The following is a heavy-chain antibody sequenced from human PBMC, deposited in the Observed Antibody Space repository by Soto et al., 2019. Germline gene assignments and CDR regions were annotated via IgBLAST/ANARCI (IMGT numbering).Heavy chain of an antibody. CDR2: IYYSGNT. J-gene: IGHJ5*02. Sequence: QVQLQESGPGLVKPSETLSLNCTVSGGSISSGDYYWSWIRQPPGKGLEWIGYIYYSGNTYYNPSLKSRVTVSLDMSKNQFSLKLTSVTAADTAVYYCARVPRELESTVWFDPWGQGTLVTVSS. V-gene: IGHV4-30-4*01. CDR3: ARVPRELESTVWFDP. D-gene: IGHD1-1*01. CDR1: GGSISSGDYY.